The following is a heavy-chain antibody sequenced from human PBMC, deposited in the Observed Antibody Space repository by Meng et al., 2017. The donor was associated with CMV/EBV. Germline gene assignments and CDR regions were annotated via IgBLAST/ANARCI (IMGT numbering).Heavy chain of an antibody. CDR2: IYYSGST. V-gene: IGHV4-39*01. CDR3: ARLDDFWSGSTRYWFDP. CDR1: GFSFNIYS. D-gene: IGHD3-3*01. Sequence: ESLKISCAVSGFSFNIYSVNWVRQPPGKGLEWIGSIYYSGSTYYNPSLKSRVTISVDTSKNQFSLKLSSVTAADTAVYYCARLDDFWSGSTRYWFDPWGQGTLVTVSS. J-gene: IGHJ5*02.